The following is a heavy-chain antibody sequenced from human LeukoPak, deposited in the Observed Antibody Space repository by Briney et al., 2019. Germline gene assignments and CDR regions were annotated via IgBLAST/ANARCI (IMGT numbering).Heavy chain of an antibody. CDR2: IIPILGIA. J-gene: IGHJ6*02. CDR3: ASSSWQQLVPRIDYYYGMDV. V-gene: IGHV1-69*04. Sequence: ASVKVSCKASGGTFSSYAISWVLQAPGQGLEWMGRIIPILGIANYAQKFQGRVTITADKSTSTAYMELSSLRSEDTAVYYCASSSWQQLVPRIDYYYGMDVWGQGTTVTVSS. D-gene: IGHD6-13*01. CDR1: GGTFSSYA.